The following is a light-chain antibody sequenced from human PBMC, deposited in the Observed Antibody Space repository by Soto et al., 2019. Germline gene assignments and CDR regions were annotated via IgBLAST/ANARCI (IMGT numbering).Light chain of an antibody. CDR3: QTWGTGIHVV. V-gene: IGLV4-69*01. J-gene: IGLJ2*01. CDR1: SGHSSYA. CDR2: LDSDGSH. Sequence: QHVLTQSPSASASLGASVKLTCTLSSGHSSYAIAWHQQQPEKGPRYLMKLDSDGSHTKGDAIPDRFSGSSSGAARYLTISSLQSEDEADYSCQTWGTGIHVVFGGGTKLTV.